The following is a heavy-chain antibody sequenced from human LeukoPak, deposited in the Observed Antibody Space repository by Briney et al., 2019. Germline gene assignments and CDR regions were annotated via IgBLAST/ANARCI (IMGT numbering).Heavy chain of an antibody. Sequence: PGGTLSFFCAASGFTVSSNYMIWLRQAPGKGLDGVSLIDSGGTTRYAVSVKGRFILSRDDSKTTLYLQRNSPRDEDTAVYYCARGAGDRPYWYFDLWGRGTLVTVSS. J-gene: IGHJ2*01. D-gene: IGHD7-27*01. CDR3: ARGAGDRPYWYFDL. CDR2: IDSGGTT. CDR1: GFTVSSNY. V-gene: IGHV3-66*01.